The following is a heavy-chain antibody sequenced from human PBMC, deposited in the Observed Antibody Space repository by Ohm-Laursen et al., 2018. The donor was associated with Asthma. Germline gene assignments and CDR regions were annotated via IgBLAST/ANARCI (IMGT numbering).Heavy chain of an antibody. CDR1: GYTFTNYY. CDR3: ARDLSSSGWYYFDY. J-gene: IGHJ4*02. V-gene: IGHV1-46*01. Sequence: SVKVSCKASGYTFTNYYIHWVRQAPGQGLEWMGIINPSGSPNYAQKFQGRVSMTRDTSANTLYMELSSLRSDDTAVYYCARDLSSSGWYYFDYWGQGTLVTVSS. CDR2: INPSGSP. D-gene: IGHD6-19*01.